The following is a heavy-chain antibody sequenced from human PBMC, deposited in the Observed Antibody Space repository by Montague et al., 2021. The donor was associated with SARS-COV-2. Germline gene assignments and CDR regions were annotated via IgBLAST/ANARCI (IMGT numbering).Heavy chain of an antibody. J-gene: IGHJ4*01. Sequence: SETLSLTCSVSGDSISTCHWSWIRQPAGKGLEWIGRIYNSGLSNSNPSLKSRVTISVDTSKNQLSLKLSSVTAADTAIYYCSCIESSSRKGTFDYWGHGTLVTASS. CDR3: SCIESSSRKGTFDY. CDR1: GDSISTCH. D-gene: IGHD2-21*01. CDR2: IYNSGLS. V-gene: IGHV4-4*07.